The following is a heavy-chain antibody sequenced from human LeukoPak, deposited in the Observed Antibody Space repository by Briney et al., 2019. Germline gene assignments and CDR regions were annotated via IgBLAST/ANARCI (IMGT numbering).Heavy chain of an antibody. CDR3: ARSPLSSSSSVFDY. Sequence: ASVKVSCKASGGTFSSYAISWVRQAPGQGLEWMGGIIPIFGTANYAQKFQGRVTITADKSTSTAYMELSSLRSEDTAVYYCARSPLSSSSSVFDYWGQGTLVTVSS. CDR2: IIPIFGTA. V-gene: IGHV1-69*06. CDR1: GGTFSSYA. J-gene: IGHJ4*02. D-gene: IGHD6-13*01.